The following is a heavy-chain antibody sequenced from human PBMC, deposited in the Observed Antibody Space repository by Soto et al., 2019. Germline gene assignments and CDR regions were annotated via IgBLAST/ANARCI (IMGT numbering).Heavy chain of an antibody. V-gene: IGHV1-24*01. CDR3: ATSGIAVAGTFDY. CDR2: FDPEDGDP. CDR1: GHTISEFS. Sequence: ASVKVSCKVSGHTISEFSMHWVRQAPGRGLEWMGGFDPEDGDPIYAQKFQGRVTMTEDTSTDTAYMELSSLRSEDTAVYSCATSGIAVAGTFDYWGQGTLVTVSS. D-gene: IGHD6-19*01. J-gene: IGHJ4*02.